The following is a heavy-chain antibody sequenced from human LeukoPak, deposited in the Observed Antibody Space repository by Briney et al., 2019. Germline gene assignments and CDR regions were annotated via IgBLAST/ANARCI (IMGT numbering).Heavy chain of an antibody. CDR3: ARTSSSWL. D-gene: IGHD6-13*01. J-gene: IGHJ4*02. CDR2: FYDSGST. CDR1: GASINSYY. V-gene: IGHV4-59*01. Sequence: SETLSLTCTVSGASINSYYWSWIRQPPGKGLEWIGCFYDSGSTDYNPSLKSRVTISVDTSKNQFSLKLTSVTAADTAMYYCARTSSSWLWGQGTLVTVSS.